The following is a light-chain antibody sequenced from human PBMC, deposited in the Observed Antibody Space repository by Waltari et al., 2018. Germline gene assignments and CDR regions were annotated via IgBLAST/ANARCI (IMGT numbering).Light chain of an antibody. CDR1: SSNIGSNV. CDR3: AVWDDSLHGRWE. CDR2: RND. V-gene: IGLV1-44*01. J-gene: IGLJ3*02. Sequence: QSVLTQPPSASGTPGQRVTISCSGSSSNIGSNVVNWYQQIPGTTPKLLIYRNDPRPHGVPDRFSGSKSGTSASLAISGLRSEDEADYYCAVWDDSLHGRWEFGGGTKLTVL.